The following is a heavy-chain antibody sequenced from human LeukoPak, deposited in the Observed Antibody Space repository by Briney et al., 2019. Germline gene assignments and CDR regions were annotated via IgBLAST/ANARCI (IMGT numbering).Heavy chain of an antibody. J-gene: IGHJ4*02. D-gene: IGHD3-9*01. CDR3: ARDEIYYDILTGYRHFDY. Sequence: GGSLRLPCAASGFTFSSYWMHWVRQAPGKGLEWVANIKQDGSEKKYLDSVKGRFTISRDNAKNSMYLQMNSLRAEDTAVYYCARDEIYYDILTGYRHFDYWGQGTLVTVFS. V-gene: IGHV3-7*01. CDR2: IKQDGSEK. CDR1: GFTFSSYW.